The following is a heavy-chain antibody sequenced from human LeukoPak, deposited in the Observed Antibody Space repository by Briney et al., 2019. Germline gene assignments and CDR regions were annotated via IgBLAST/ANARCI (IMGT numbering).Heavy chain of an antibody. CDR1: GGSISSISHY. J-gene: IGHJ5*01. CDR2: IHYSGST. V-gene: IGHV4-39*01. CDR3: ARSSRVSRWLDS. Sequence: PSETLSLTCTVSGGSISSISHYWGWIRQPPGEGLEWIGIIHYSGSTNYSPSLKNRVIISVDTSKSQFSLKPTSVTAVDTAVYYCARSSRVSRWLDSWGQGTLVTVSS.